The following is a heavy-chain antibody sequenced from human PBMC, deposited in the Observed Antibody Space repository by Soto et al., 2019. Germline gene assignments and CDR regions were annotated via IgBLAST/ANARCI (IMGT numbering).Heavy chain of an antibody. D-gene: IGHD1-26*01. V-gene: IGHV3-30*18. J-gene: IGHJ6*02. Sequence: QVQLVESGGGVVQPGRSLRLSCADSGFTFRSYGMHWVRQAPGKGLECVAVISYDGSGKSYADSVKGRFTISRDNSKHTLYLQMNRPRAEDTSVYYCAKDGGAKLYNYYYGMGVCGQVTTVTVSS. CDR1: GFTFRSYG. CDR2: ISYDGSGK. CDR3: AKDGGAKLYNYYYGMGV.